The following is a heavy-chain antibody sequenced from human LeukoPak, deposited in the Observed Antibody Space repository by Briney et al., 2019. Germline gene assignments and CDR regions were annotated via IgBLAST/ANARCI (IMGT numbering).Heavy chain of an antibody. CDR2: IIPIFGTA. CDR3: ARSSYIGARYFDWLLSPFDY. Sequence: SVKVSCKASGGTFSSYAISWVRQAPGQGLEWMGGIIPIFGTANYAQKFQGRVTITADESTGTAYMELSSLRSEDTAVYYCARSSYIGARYFDWLLSPFDYWGQGTLVTVSS. J-gene: IGHJ4*02. V-gene: IGHV1-69*13. D-gene: IGHD3-9*01. CDR1: GGTFSSYA.